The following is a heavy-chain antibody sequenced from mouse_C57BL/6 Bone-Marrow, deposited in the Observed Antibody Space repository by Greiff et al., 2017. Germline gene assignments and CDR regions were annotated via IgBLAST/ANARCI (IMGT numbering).Heavy chain of an antibody. D-gene: IGHD1-1*01. J-gene: IGHJ1*03. Sequence: QVQLQQPGAGLVKPGASVKMSCKASGSTFTSYWITWVSQGPGQGLEWIGDIYPGSGSTNYNEKFKCKATLTVDTSSSTAYMHRSSLTSEDSAVYYCARSGYCGSSDWYFDVWGTGTTVTVSS. V-gene: IGHV1-55*01. CDR2: IYPGSGST. CDR1: GSTFTSYW. CDR3: ARSGYCGSSDWYFDV.